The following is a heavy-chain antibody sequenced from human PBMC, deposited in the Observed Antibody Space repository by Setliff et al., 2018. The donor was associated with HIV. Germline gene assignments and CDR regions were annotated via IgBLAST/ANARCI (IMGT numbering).Heavy chain of an antibody. V-gene: IGHV1-69*10. J-gene: IGHJ3*02. CDR3: AKDGDYIWGSFSSHDAFDI. D-gene: IGHD3-16*01. Sequence: SVKVSCKASGGTFSSYAINWVRQAPGQGLEWMGGIIPILRITNCAQRLQGRVTITADKSKNTLYLQMTSLRVEDTAVYYCAKDGDYIWGSFSSHDAFDIWGQGTMVTVSS. CDR2: IIPILRIT. CDR1: GGTFSSYA.